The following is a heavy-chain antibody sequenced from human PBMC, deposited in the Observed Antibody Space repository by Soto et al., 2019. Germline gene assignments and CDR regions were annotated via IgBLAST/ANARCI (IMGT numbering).Heavy chain of an antibody. D-gene: IGHD4-17*01. CDR2: ISSSSSYI. CDR3: ARARGAVTTLVDY. Sequence: EVQLVESGGGLVKPGGSPRLSCAASGFTFSSYSMNWVRQAPGKGLEWVSSISSSSSYIYYADSVKGRFTISRDNAKNSLYLQMNRLRAEDTTVYYCARARGAVTTLVDYWGQGTLVTVSS. J-gene: IGHJ4*02. V-gene: IGHV3-21*01. CDR1: GFTFSSYS.